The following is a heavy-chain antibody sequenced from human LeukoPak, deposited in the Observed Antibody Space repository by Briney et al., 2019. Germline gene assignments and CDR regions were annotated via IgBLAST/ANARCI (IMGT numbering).Heavy chain of an antibody. D-gene: IGHD2-21*02. CDR3: AYCGGDCYTRLHY. Sequence: PGGSLRLSCVGSGFTFRSHAMSWVRQAPGKGLEWVSAISGSGGSTYYADSVKGRFTISRDNSKNTLYMQMNSLRAVDTAVYYCAYCGGDCYTRLHYWGQGTLVTVSS. CDR2: ISGSGGST. J-gene: IGHJ4*02. CDR1: GFTFRSHA. V-gene: IGHV3-23*01.